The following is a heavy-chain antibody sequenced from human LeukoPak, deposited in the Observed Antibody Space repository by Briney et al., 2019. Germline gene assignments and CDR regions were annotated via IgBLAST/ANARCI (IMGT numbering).Heavy chain of an antibody. CDR2: IYYSGST. CDR1: GGSISSSSYY. CDR3: ARGYLGYQLPVGPIDY. Sequence: PSETLSLTCTVSGGSISSSSYYWGWIRQPPGKGLEWIGSIYYSGSTYYNPSLKSRVTISVDTSKNQFSLKLSSVTAADTAVYYCARGYLGYQLPVGPIDYWGQGTLVTVSS. V-gene: IGHV4-39*07. J-gene: IGHJ4*02. D-gene: IGHD2-2*01.